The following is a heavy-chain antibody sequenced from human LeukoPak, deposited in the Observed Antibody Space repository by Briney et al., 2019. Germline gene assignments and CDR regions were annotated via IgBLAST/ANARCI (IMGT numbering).Heavy chain of an antibody. CDR1: GFTFSDYY. CDR2: ISSSSSYT. Sequence: GGSLRLSCAASGFTFSDYYMSWIRQAPGKGLEWVSYISSSSSYTNYADSVKGRFTISRDNAKNSLYLQMSSLRAEDTAVYYCARDPAAAGPDYWGQGTLVTVSS. V-gene: IGHV3-11*06. CDR3: ARDPAAAGPDY. J-gene: IGHJ4*02. D-gene: IGHD6-13*01.